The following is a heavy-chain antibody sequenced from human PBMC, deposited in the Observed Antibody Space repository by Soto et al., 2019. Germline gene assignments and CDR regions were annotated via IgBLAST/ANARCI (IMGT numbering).Heavy chain of an antibody. CDR2: INRDVSST. Sequence: EVQLVESGGGLVQPGGSLRLSCAASGFTFSSYWMHWVRQAPGKGLVWVSRINRDVSSTSYADSVKGRFTISRDNAKNALYLQMNSLRAEDTAVYYCAVAVAGPTAIGYWGQGTLVTVSS. D-gene: IGHD6-19*01. CDR1: GFTFSSYW. CDR3: AVAVAGPTAIGY. V-gene: IGHV3-74*01. J-gene: IGHJ4*02.